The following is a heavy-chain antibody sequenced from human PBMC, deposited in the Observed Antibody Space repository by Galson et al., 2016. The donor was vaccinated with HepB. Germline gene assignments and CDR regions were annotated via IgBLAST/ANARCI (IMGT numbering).Heavy chain of an antibody. D-gene: IGHD2-2*02. CDR2: IESAGST. J-gene: IGHJ6*02. CDR3: ARDEGFYNGMDV. Sequence: ETLSLTCTVSSGSFSSGAYYWSWVRQSPGKGLEWIGYIESAGSTNYNPSLKSRVTISIDRSKNQFFLELTSVTAADTAVYYCARDEGFYNGMDVWGQGTTVTVSS. V-gene: IGHV4-61*08. CDR1: SGSFSSGAYY.